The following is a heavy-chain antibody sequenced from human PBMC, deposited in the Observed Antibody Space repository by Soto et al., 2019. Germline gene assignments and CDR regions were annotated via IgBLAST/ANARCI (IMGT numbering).Heavy chain of an antibody. V-gene: IGHV1-8*01. D-gene: IGHD6-6*01. CDR3: VRDFRSSSYFDY. CDR2: INPNKGDT. Sequence: QVQLVQSGAEVKKPGASVKVSCKTSGYTFTSYDISWVRQAAGQGLEWVGWINPNKGDTGYAQEFQGRVTMTRVTSISPAYMELSSLKSEDTAVYYCVRDFRSSSYFDYWGQGTLVTVSS. J-gene: IGHJ4*02. CDR1: GYTFTSYD.